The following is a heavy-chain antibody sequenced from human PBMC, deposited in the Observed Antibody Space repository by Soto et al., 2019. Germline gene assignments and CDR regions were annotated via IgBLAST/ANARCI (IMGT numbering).Heavy chain of an antibody. CDR1: GGSFSGYY. V-gene: IGHV4-34*01. D-gene: IGHD7-27*01. Sequence: QVPLQQWGAGLLKPSETLSLTCAVYGGSFSGYYWNWIRQPPGKGLEWIGEINHSGSTNYNPSLKSRVPLPVDTSKNQFSLKLSPVAAADTAVYYCARGWGRIFDYWGQGTLVTVSS. CDR3: ARGWGRIFDY. J-gene: IGHJ4*02. CDR2: INHSGST.